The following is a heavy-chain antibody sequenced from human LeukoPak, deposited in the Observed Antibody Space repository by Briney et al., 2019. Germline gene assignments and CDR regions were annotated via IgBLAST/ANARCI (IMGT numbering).Heavy chain of an antibody. CDR1: GGTFSSYA. Sequence: VASVKVSCKASGGTFSSYAISWVRQAPGQGLEWMGRIIPILGIANYAQKFQGRVTITADKSTSTAYMELSSLRSEDTAVYYCARMGDRAVVVVAARDRYYYGMDVWGQGTTVTVSS. D-gene: IGHD2-15*01. J-gene: IGHJ6*02. V-gene: IGHV1-69*04. CDR3: ARMGDRAVVVVAARDRYYYGMDV. CDR2: IIPILGIA.